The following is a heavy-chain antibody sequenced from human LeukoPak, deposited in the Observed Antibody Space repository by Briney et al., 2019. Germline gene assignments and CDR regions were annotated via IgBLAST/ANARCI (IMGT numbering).Heavy chain of an antibody. CDR1: GFTFSTYS. J-gene: IGHJ4*02. CDR2: IWHDGTKK. Sequence: GGSLRLSCAASGFTFSTYSMNWVRQAPGKGLEWVAVIWHDGTKKYYADPVKGRFTVSRDNSKNTLSLQMDSLRAEDSAAYYCARDRGSDDPIDYWGQGILVTVSS. D-gene: IGHD2-15*01. CDR3: ARDRGSDDPIDY. V-gene: IGHV3-33*08.